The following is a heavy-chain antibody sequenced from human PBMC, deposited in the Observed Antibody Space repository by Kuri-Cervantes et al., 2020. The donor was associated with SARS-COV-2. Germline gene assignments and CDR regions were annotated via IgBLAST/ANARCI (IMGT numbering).Heavy chain of an antibody. Sequence: GESLKISCAASGFTFSGHWIHWVRQAPGKGLVWVSRINPDGSYTNNADSVKGRFTLSRDNAKNMLFLQMNSLRAEDTAAYYCVRDGDHWNFDYWGQGTLVTSPQ. CDR1: GFTFSGHW. V-gene: IGHV3-74*01. D-gene: IGHD1-1*01. CDR2: INPDGSYT. J-gene: IGHJ4*02. CDR3: VRDGDHWNFDY.